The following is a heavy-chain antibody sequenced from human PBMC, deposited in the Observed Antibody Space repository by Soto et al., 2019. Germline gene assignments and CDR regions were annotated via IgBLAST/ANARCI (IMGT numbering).Heavy chain of an antibody. V-gene: IGHV2-5*02. D-gene: IGHD1-20*01. CDR2: IYWDDDK. Sequence: QITLKESGPTLVKPTQTLTLTCSFSGFSLTTSGVGVGWIRQPPGKALESLALIYWDDDKRYSPLLKSRLAITKDTSKNQVILTLTNVDPMDTATYYCAHRRGGYNWNDGDFDYWGPGTPVTVSS. J-gene: IGHJ4*02. CDR3: AHRRGGYNWNDGDFDY. CDR1: GFSLTTSGVG.